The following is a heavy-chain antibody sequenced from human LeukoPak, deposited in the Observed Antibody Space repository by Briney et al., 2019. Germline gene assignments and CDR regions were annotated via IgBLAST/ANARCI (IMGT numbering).Heavy chain of an antibody. V-gene: IGHV3-23*01. D-gene: IGHD3-3*01. Sequence: HAGGSLRLSCAASGFTYSSYAMSWVRQAPGKGLEWVSAISGSGGSTYYADSVKGRFTISRDNSKNTLYLQMNSLRAEDTAVYYCAKDPGEWLLYFDYWGQGTLVTVSS. J-gene: IGHJ4*02. CDR3: AKDPGEWLLYFDY. CDR1: GFTYSSYA. CDR2: ISGSGGST.